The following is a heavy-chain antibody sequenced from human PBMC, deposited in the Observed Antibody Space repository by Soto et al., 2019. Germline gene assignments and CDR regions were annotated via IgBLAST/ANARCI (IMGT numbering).Heavy chain of an antibody. CDR2: ISVYNGNT. CDR1: GYTCTTYG. Sequence: QVQLVQSGAEVKEPGASVKVSCKASGYTCTTYGISWVRQAPGQGLEWMGWISVYNGNTNYAERLQGRVTMTTDTSTSTAYMELWRLRSDDTAMYYCARSYSYGSYWYFDLWGRGTLVTVSS. J-gene: IGHJ2*01. V-gene: IGHV1-18*04. D-gene: IGHD5-18*01. CDR3: ARSYSYGSYWYFDL.